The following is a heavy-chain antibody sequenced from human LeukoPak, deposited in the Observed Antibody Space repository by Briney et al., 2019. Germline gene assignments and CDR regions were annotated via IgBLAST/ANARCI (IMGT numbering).Heavy chain of an antibody. CDR1: GFTVSSNY. D-gene: IGHD3-10*01. CDR2: IYSGGST. J-gene: IGHJ4*02. CDR3: ARGATYYYGSGSYYDY. V-gene: IGHV3-66*01. Sequence: GGSLRLSCAASGFTVSSNYMSWVRQAPGKGLEWVSVIYSGGSTYYADSVKGRFTISRDNSKNTLYLQMNSLRAEDTAVYYCARGATYYYGSGSYYDYWGQGTLVTVSS.